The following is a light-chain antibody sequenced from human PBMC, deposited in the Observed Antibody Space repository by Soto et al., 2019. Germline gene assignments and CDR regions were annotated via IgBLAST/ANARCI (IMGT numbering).Light chain of an antibody. Sequence: DIVMTQSPLSLPVTPGEPASISCRSNQSLLYSNGYNYLDWYLQKQGRSPQLPIYLGSNRASGVAARFCGGSAGTNFTMQISSGEAEDVGVYFCMQGLHTPRVTFGQGTQLEIK. CDR2: LGS. CDR3: MQGLHTPRVT. V-gene: IGKV2-28*01. CDR1: QSLLYSNGYNY. J-gene: IGKJ5*01.